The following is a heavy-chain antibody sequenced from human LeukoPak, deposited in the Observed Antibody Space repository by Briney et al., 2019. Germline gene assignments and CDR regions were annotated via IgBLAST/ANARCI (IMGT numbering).Heavy chain of an antibody. J-gene: IGHJ3*02. V-gene: IGHV3-74*01. CDR2: IDGDGSRT. D-gene: IGHD6-6*01. Sequence: PGGSLRLSCVASELTFRNYWMHWVRQAPGKGLVWVSHIDGDGSRTNYADSVKGRFSISRDNAKNTLYLQMNSLRVEDTAVYYCAREASSFDIWGQGTVVTVSS. CDR3: AREASSFDI. CDR1: ELTFRNYW.